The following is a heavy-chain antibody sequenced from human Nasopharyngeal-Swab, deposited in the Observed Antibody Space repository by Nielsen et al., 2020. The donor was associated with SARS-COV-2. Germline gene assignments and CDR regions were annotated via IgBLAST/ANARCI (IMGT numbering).Heavy chain of an antibody. V-gene: IGHV3-74*01. Sequence: GGSLTLTCTASGFTFSSYWMPWVRHAPGKGREWVSRINSNGSGTSYADSVKGRITSSRVNAKNTLYLQMNSLRAEDTAVYYCARDPLNYGDYFDYWGQGTLVTVSS. CDR1: GFTFSSYW. CDR3: ARDPLNYGDYFDY. J-gene: IGHJ4*02. D-gene: IGHD4-17*01. CDR2: INSNGSGT.